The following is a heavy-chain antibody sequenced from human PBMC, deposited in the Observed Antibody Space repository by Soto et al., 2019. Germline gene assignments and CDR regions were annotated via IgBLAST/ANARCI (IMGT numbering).Heavy chain of an antibody. CDR2: ISCNSSSI. J-gene: IGHJ4*02. V-gene: IGHV3-9*01. Sequence: EVQLVESGGGLVQPGRSLRLSCAASGFTFDDYAMHWVRQAPGKGLEWVSGISCNSSSIGYAGSVKGRFTISRDNAKNSLYLHMNSLRAEDTAFYYCAKDNSPMATTYYFDYWGQGTLVPVSS. D-gene: IGHD5-18*01. CDR3: AKDNSPMATTYYFDY. CDR1: GFTFDDYA.